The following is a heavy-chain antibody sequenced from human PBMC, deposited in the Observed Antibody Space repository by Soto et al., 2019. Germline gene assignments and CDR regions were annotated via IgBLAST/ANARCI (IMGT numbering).Heavy chain of an antibody. J-gene: IGHJ6*02. CDR3: ARMRLSAGTGYYYYGMDV. D-gene: IGHD6-13*01. CDR1: GFSLSNARMG. V-gene: IGHV2-26*01. CDR2: IFSNDEK. Sequence: QVTLKESGPVLVKPTETLTLTCTVSGFSLSNARMGVSWIRQPPGKALEWLAHIFSNDEKSYSTSLKSRLTISKDTSTSEVVLTMADIDPVDTGTYYCARMRLSAGTGYYYYGMDVWGQGTTVTVSS.